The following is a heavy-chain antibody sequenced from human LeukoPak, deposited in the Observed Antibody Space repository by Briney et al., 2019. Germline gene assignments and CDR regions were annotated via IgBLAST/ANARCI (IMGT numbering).Heavy chain of an antibody. V-gene: IGHV3-21*01. CDR1: GFTFSIYS. J-gene: IGHJ4*02. CDR3: ARRRDGGDGFDY. Sequence: GGSLILSCAASGFTFSIYSINWVRQAPGKGLEWVSSISSTGKYIFYADSVRGRFTISRDNAKNSLYLQMNSLRAEDTAVYYCARRRDGGDGFDYWGQGTLVTVSS. D-gene: IGHD3-3*01. CDR2: ISSTGKYI.